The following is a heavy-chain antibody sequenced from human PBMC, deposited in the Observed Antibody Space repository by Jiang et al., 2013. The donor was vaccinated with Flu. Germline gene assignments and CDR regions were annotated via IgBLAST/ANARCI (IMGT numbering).Heavy chain of an antibody. J-gene: IGHJ2*01. D-gene: IGHD1-26*01. CDR3: ARQKGSPWDWYFDL. V-gene: IGHV4-59*08. Sequence: PGLVKPSETLSLTCTISGGSIGTYYWSWVRQPPGKGLEWIGYVYYIGSTNFNPSLKSRLIISVDRSKNQFSLKLNSVTAADTAVYYCARQKGSPWDWYFDLWGRGTLVTVSS. CDR2: VYYIGST. CDR1: GGSIGTYY.